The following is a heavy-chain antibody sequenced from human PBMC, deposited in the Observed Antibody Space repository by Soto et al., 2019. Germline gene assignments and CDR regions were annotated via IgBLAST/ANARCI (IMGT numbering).Heavy chain of an antibody. Sequence: GASVKVSCKASGYTFTDYYIHWVRQAPGQGLEWLGWINTDGGGTNYARKFEGSVTMTRDTSINTVYLEVKGLSSDDTAIYSCARDIYIAPAGTVYDYWGQGSVVTVSS. CDR2: INTDGGGT. V-gene: IGHV1-2*04. J-gene: IGHJ4*02. CDR3: ARDIYIAPAGTVYDY. D-gene: IGHD6-13*01. CDR1: GYTFTDYY.